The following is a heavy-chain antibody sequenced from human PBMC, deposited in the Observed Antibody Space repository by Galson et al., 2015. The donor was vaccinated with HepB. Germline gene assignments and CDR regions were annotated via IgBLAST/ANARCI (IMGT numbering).Heavy chain of an antibody. CDR3: ARVVDIVATILSRWFDP. V-gene: IGHV1-69*13. Sequence: SVKVSCKASGGTFSSYAISWVRQAPGQGLEWMGGIIPIFGTANYAQKFQGRVTITADESTSTAYMELSSLRSEDTAVYYCARVVDIVATILSRWFDPWGQGTLVTVSS. J-gene: IGHJ5*02. CDR2: IIPIFGTA. D-gene: IGHD5-12*01. CDR1: GGTFSSYA.